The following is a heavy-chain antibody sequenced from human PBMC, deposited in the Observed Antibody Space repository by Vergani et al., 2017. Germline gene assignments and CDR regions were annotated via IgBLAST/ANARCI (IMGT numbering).Heavy chain of an antibody. CDR2: ISWNSGSI. D-gene: IGHD3-10*01. V-gene: IGHV3-9*01. CDR1: GFTFDDYA. Sequence: EVQLVESGGGLVQPGRSLRLSCAASGFTFDDYAMHWVRQAPGKDLEWVSGISWNSGSIGYADSVKGRFTISRDNAKNSLYLQMNSLRAEDTALYYCAKDSSSGYFDYWGQGTLVTVSS. CDR3: AKDSSSGYFDY. J-gene: IGHJ4*02.